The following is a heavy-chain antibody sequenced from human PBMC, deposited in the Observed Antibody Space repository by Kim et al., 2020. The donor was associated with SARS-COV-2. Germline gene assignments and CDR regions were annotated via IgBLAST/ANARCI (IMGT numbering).Heavy chain of an antibody. CDR3: ARAPIWGAFDI. D-gene: IGHD3-9*01. V-gene: IGHV3-30*04. Sequence: GGSLRLSCAASGFTFSSYAMHWVRQAPGKGLEWVAVISYDGSNKYYADSVKGRFTISRDNSKNTLYLQMNSLRAEDTAVYYCARAPIWGAFDIWGQGTMVTVSS. CDR1: GFTFSSYA. J-gene: IGHJ3*02. CDR2: ISYDGSNK.